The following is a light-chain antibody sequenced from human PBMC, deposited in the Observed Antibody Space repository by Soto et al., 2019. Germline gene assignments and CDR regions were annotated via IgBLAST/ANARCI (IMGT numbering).Light chain of an antibody. CDR2: DVT. CDR3: GSYTITRTLMI. Sequence: QSVLTQPASVSGSPGQSITISCSGTPSDIGAYNYVSWYQHLPGKAPEVIIYDVTNRPSGVSSRFSGSKSGTTASLTISGLQAEDEANYYCGSYTITRTLMIFGGGTKVTVL. J-gene: IGLJ2*01. CDR1: PSDIGAYNY. V-gene: IGLV2-14*03.